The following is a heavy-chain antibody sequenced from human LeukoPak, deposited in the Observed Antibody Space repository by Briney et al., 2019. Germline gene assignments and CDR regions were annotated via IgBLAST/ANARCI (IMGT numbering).Heavy chain of an antibody. V-gene: IGHV4-4*07. CDR1: GGSISSYY. Sequence: SETLSLPCTVSGGSISSYYWSWIRQPAGKGLEWIGRIYTSGSTNYNPSLKSRVTMSLDRSKKKFSLKLTSVTAADTAVYFCARGAEYYAIWRGYAGYSDYWGQGISVTVSS. J-gene: IGHJ4*02. CDR2: IYTSGST. CDR3: ARGAEYYAIWRGYAGYSDY. D-gene: IGHD3-3*01.